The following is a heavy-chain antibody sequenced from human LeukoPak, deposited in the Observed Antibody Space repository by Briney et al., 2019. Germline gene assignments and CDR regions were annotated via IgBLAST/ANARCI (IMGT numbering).Heavy chain of an antibody. J-gene: IGHJ4*02. CDR1: GGSISSYY. CDR3: ARAWCGDCYGDLYFLFDY. V-gene: IGHV4-59*01. CDR2: IYYSGST. Sequence: SETLSLTCTVSGGSISSYYWGWIRQPPGKGLEWIGYIYYSGSTNYNPSLKSRVTISVDTSKNQFSLKLSSVTAADTAVYYCARAWCGDCYGDLYFLFDYWGQGTLVTVSS. D-gene: IGHD2-21*02.